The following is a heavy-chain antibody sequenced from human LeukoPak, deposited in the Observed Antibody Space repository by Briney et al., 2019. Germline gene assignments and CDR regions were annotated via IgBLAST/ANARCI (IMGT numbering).Heavy chain of an antibody. CDR2: MSVYNENT. CDR3: ARDRYYDSSGYICFYGMDV. Sequence: ASVKVSCKASGYTFTNYGFSWVRQAPGQGLEWMGWMSVYNENTNYALKFQGRLTMTTDTSTSTAYMELWGLRSDDTAVYYCARDRYYDSSGYICFYGMDVWGQGTTVTVSS. J-gene: IGHJ6*02. CDR1: GYTFTNYG. V-gene: IGHV1-18*01. D-gene: IGHD3-22*01.